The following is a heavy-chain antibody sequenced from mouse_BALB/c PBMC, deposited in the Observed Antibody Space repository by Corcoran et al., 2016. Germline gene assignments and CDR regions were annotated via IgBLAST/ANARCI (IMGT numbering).Heavy chain of an antibody. J-gene: IGHJ2*01. CDR1: GYSITSGYY. CDR3: ATLLRPFDY. Sequence: DVQLQASGPGLVKPSQSLSLTCSVTGYSITSGYYWNWIRQFPGNKLEWMGYISYDGSNNYNPSLKNRISITRDTSKNQFFLKLNSVTTEDTATYYCATLLRPFDYWGQGTTLTVSS. CDR2: ISYDGSN. D-gene: IGHD1-2*01. V-gene: IGHV3-6*02.